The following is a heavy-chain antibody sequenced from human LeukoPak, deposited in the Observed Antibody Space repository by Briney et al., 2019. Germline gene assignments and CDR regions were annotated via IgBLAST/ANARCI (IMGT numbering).Heavy chain of an antibody. D-gene: IGHD3-22*01. CDR2: VSGSGRST. V-gene: IGHV3-23*01. Sequence: GGSLRLSCSASGFTFSTYAMSWVRQAPGKGLEWVSGVSGSGRSTYYGDSVKGRFTISRDNSKNRLNLQMNSLRVEDTAVYYCAKASDSSGYYEGYFQNWGQGTLVTVSS. CDR3: AKASDSSGYYEGYFQN. CDR1: GFTFSTYA. J-gene: IGHJ1*01.